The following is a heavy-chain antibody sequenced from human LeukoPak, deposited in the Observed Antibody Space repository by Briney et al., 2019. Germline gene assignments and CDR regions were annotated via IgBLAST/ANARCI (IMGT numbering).Heavy chain of an antibody. D-gene: IGHD6-6*01. V-gene: IGHV4-59*01. CDR2: VYYSGST. J-gene: IGHJ6*03. CDR1: GGSISSYY. Sequence: SSETLSLTCTVSGGSISSYYWSWIRQPPGKGLEWIGYVYYSGSTNYNPSLKSRVTISVDTSKNQFSLRLSSVTAADTAVYYCARDGKAARPNYYYYYMDVWGKGTTVTVSS. CDR3: ARDGKAARPNYYYYYMDV.